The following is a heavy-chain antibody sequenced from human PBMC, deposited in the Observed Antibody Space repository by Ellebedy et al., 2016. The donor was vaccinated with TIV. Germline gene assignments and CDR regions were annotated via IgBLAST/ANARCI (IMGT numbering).Heavy chain of an antibody. Sequence: ASVKVSCKASGYTFTGYYMHWVRQAPGQGLEWMGIINPSGGRTTYAQKFQGRVTMTRDTSTSTVHMELSSLRSEDTAVYYCTTDRLRWYFRAYWGQGTLVTVSS. CDR1: GYTFTGYY. V-gene: IGHV1-46*01. J-gene: IGHJ4*02. D-gene: IGHD4-23*01. CDR2: INPSGGRT. CDR3: TTDRLRWYFRAY.